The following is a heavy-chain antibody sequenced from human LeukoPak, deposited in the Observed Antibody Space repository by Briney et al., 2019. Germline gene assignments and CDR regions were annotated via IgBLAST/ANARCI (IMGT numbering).Heavy chain of an antibody. D-gene: IGHD3-22*01. CDR1: GGTFSSYA. J-gene: IGHJ1*01. V-gene: IGHV1-69*04. CDR2: IIPILGIA. Sequence: SVKVSCKASGGTFSSYAISWVRQAPGQGLEWMGRIIPILGIANYAQKFQGRVTITADKSTSTAYMELSSLRSEDTAVYYCARDPTYYYDSSGSLTEYFQHWGQGTLVTVSS. CDR3: ARDPTYYYDSSGSLTEYFQH.